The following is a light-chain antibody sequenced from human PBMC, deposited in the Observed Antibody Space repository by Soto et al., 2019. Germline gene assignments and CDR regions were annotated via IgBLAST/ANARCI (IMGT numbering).Light chain of an antibody. J-gene: IGKJ1*01. CDR1: QIISTY. V-gene: IGKV1-39*01. Sequence: DIQMTQSPSSLSASVGDRVTITCRASQIISTYLNWYQQRAGLAPRLLIYAASSLQSGVPPRFSGSGSGTDFTLTISSLQPEDFAVYYCQQYGSTPWTFGRGTKVDIK. CDR2: AAS. CDR3: QQYGSTPWT.